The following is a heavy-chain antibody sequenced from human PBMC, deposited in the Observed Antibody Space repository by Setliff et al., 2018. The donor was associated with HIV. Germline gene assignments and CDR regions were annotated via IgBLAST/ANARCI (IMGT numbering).Heavy chain of an antibody. V-gene: IGHV1-24*01. D-gene: IGHD6-13*01. J-gene: IGHJ1*01. CDR2: FDPEDGET. CDR1: GYTLTELS. Sequence: ASVKVSCKLSGYTLTELSIHWVRQAPGKGLEWMANFDPEDGETFYAQKFQGRLTMTEDTSTDTAYMELSSLRSDDTAMYYCATDPGYSSTWYSESFQHWGQGTVGTVS. CDR3: ATDPGYSSTWYSESFQH.